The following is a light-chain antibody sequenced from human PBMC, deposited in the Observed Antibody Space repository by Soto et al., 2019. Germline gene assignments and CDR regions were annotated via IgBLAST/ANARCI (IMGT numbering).Light chain of an antibody. J-gene: IGLJ1*01. Sequence: QSVLTQPPSGSGAPGQRVTISCTGSSSNIGAGYDVHWYQQLPGTAPKLLIYGNSNRPSGVLDRFSGSKSGTSASLAITGLQAEDEADYYCQSYDSSLSGYVFGAGTKGTVL. CDR3: QSYDSSLSGYV. CDR2: GNS. CDR1: SSNIGAGYD. V-gene: IGLV1-40*01.